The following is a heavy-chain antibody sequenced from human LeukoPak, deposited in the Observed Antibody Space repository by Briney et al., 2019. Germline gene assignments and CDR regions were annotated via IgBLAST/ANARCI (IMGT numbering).Heavy chain of an antibody. V-gene: IGHV1-69*13. J-gene: IGHJ6*02. CDR2: IIPIFGTA. CDR1: GGTFSSYA. D-gene: IGHD2-2*01. CDR3: ARGSCGSTSCYGFYYYGMDV. Sequence: SVKVSCKASGGTFSSYAISWVRQAPGQGLEWMGGIIPIFGTANYAQKFQGRVTITADESTSTAYMELSSLRSEDTAVYYCARGSCGSTSCYGFYYYGMDVWGQGTTVTVSS.